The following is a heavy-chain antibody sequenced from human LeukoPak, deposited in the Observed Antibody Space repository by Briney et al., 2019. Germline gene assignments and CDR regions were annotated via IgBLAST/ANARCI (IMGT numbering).Heavy chain of an antibody. V-gene: IGHV3-7*01. J-gene: IGHJ5*02. CDR3: ARGGCSYSPNWFDP. Sequence: DSVKGRFTISRDTAKTSVYLQMNSLRVEDTAVYYCARGGCSYSPNWFDPWGQGTLVTVSS. D-gene: IGHD5-18*01.